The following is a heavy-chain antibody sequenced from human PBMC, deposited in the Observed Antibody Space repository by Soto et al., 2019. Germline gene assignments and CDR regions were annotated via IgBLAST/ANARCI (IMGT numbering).Heavy chain of an antibody. CDR2: ISGSGGST. V-gene: IGHV3-23*01. CDR3: AKEQNDYGSGSYYKLEYYYGMDV. J-gene: IGHJ6*02. D-gene: IGHD3-10*01. CDR1: GFTFSSYA. Sequence: GGSRRLSCAASGFTFSSYAMSWVRQAPGKGLEWVSAISGSGGSTYYADSVKGRFTISRDNSKNTLYLQMNSLRAEDTAVYYCAKEQNDYGSGSYYKLEYYYGMDVWGQGTTVTVSS.